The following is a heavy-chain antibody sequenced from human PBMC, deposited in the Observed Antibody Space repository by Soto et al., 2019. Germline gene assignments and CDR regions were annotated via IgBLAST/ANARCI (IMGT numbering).Heavy chain of an antibody. J-gene: IGHJ3*02. D-gene: IGHD2-2*01. CDR2: ISAYNGNT. Sequence: GASVKVSCKASGYTFTSYGISWVRQAPGQGLEWMGWISAYNGNTNYAQKLQGRVTMTTDTSTSTAYMELRSLRSDDTAVYYCARLSSEYCSSTSCYGLGSDPFDIWGQGTMVTVSS. V-gene: IGHV1-18*01. CDR3: ARLSSEYCSSTSCYGLGSDPFDI. CDR1: GYTFTSYG.